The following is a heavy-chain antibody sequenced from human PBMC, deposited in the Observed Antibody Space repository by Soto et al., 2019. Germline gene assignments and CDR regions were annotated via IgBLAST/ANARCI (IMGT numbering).Heavy chain of an antibody. J-gene: IGHJ5*02. V-gene: IGHV4-34*01. CDR2: INHSGST. CDR3: AREIRFLEWLDRGLWFDP. D-gene: IGHD3-3*01. Sequence: SETLSLTCAVYGGSFSGYYWSWIRQPPGKGLEWIGEINHSGSTNYNPSLKSRVTISVDTSKNQFSLKLSSVTAADTAVYYCAREIRFLEWLDRGLWFDPWGQGPLVTVSS. CDR1: GGSFSGYY.